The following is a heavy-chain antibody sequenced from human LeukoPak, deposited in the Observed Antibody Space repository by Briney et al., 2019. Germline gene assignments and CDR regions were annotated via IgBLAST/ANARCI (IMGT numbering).Heavy chain of an antibody. CDR1: GFTVSSNY. CDR3: AKLGQQLVHDY. CDR2: IYSGGST. D-gene: IGHD6-13*01. V-gene: IGHV3-66*01. Sequence: GGSLRLSCAASGFTVSSNYMSWVRQAPGKGLERVSVIYSGGSTYYADSVKGRFTISRDNSKNTLYLQMNSLRAEDTAVYYCAKLGQQLVHDYWGQGTLVTVSS. J-gene: IGHJ4*02.